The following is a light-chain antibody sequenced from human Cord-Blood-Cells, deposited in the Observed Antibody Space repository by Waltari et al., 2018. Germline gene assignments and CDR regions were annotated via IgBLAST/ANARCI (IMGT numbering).Light chain of an antibody. Sequence: DIQMTQSPSSLSACVGDRVTITCRASQSISSYLNWYQQKPGTAPKLLIYAASSLQSGVPSRFSGSGSGTDFTLTISSLQPEDFATYYCQQSYSTPFTFGPGTKVDIK. J-gene: IGKJ3*01. V-gene: IGKV1-39*01. CDR1: QSISSY. CDR2: AAS. CDR3: QQSYSTPFT.